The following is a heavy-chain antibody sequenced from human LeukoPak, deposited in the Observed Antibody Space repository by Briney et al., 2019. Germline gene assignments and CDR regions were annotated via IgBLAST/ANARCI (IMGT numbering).Heavy chain of an antibody. J-gene: IGHJ5*02. CDR1: GFTFSSYG. Sequence: GGSLRLSCAASGFTFSSYGMHWVRQAPGKGLEWVAVISYDGSNKYYADSVKGRFTISRDNSKNTLYLQMNSLRAEDTAVYYCASSKTVFGVVMRFDPWGQGTLVTVSS. D-gene: IGHD3-3*01. CDR2: ISYDGSNK. CDR3: ASSKTVFGVVMRFDP. V-gene: IGHV3-30*03.